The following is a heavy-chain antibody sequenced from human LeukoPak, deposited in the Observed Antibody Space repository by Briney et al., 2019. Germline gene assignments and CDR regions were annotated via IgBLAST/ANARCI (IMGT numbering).Heavy chain of an antibody. CDR1: GFTFSSYW. D-gene: IGHD6-6*01. CDR3: ARVLRESSSSDYYFDY. CDR2: IKQDGSEK. V-gene: IGHV3-7*01. Sequence: PGGSLRLSCAASGFTFSSYWMSWVRQAPGKGLEGVANIKQDGSEKYYVDSVKGRFTISRDNAKNSLYLQMNSLRAEDTAVYYCARVLRESSSSDYYFDYWGQGTLVTVSS. J-gene: IGHJ4*02.